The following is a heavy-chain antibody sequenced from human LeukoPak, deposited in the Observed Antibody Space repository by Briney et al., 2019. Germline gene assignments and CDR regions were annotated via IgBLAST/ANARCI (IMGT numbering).Heavy chain of an antibody. V-gene: IGHV1-46*01. CDR2: MNPSGGST. CDR3: ATSNGSCSSTSCYPAFDY. Sequence: ASVKVSCKASGYTFTRYYMHWARQAPGQGLEWMGIMNPSGGSTFYAQKFQGRVTMTRDMSTSTVYMELSSLRSEDTAVYYCATSNGSCSSTSCYPAFDYWGQGTLVTVSS. CDR1: GYTFTRYY. J-gene: IGHJ4*02. D-gene: IGHD2-2*01.